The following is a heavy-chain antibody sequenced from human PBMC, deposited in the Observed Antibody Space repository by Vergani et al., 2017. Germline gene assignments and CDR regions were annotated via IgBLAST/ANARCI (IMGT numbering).Heavy chain of an antibody. CDR2: ISSSSSYI. CDR1: GFTFSNAW. J-gene: IGHJ2*01. Sequence: EVQLVESGGGLVKPGGSLRLSCAASGFTFSNAWMSWVRQAPGKGLEWASSISSSSSYIYYADSVKGRFTISRDNAKNSLYLQMNSLRAEDTAVYYCARKVVPAAARYWYFDLWGRGTLVTVSS. CDR3: ARKVVPAAARYWYFDL. V-gene: IGHV3-21*01. D-gene: IGHD2-2*01.